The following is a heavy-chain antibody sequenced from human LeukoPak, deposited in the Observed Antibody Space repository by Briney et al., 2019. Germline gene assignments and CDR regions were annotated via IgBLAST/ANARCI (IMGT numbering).Heavy chain of an antibody. Sequence: PSETLSLTCTVSGGSISSSSYYWGWIRQPPGKGLEWIGSIYYSGSTYCNPSLKSRVTISVDTSKNQFSLKLSSVTAADTAVYYCASTWIQLWFFDYWGQGTLVTVSS. CDR3: ASTWIQLWFFDY. CDR1: GGSISSSSYY. J-gene: IGHJ4*02. D-gene: IGHD5-18*01. V-gene: IGHV4-39*01. CDR2: IYYSGST.